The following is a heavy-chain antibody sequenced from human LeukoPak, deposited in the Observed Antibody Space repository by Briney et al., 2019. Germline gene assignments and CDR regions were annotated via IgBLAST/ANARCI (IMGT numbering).Heavy chain of an antibody. V-gene: IGHV3-21*01. CDR2: ISSSSSYI. D-gene: IGHD5-24*01. CDR3: ARDLAWPHTRDAFDI. CDR1: GFTFSSYS. J-gene: IGHJ3*02. Sequence: PGGSLRHSCAASGFTFSSYSMNWVRQAPGKGLEWVSSISSSSSYIYYADSVKGRFTISRDNAKNSLYLQMNSLRAEDTAVYYCARDLAWPHTRDAFDIWGQGTMVTVSS.